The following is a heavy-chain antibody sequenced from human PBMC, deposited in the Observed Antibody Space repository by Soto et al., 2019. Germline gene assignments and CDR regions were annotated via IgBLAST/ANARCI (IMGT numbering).Heavy chain of an antibody. D-gene: IGHD5-18*01. J-gene: IGHJ4*02. CDR3: ARGDVDTAMVVDY. V-gene: IGHV3-30-3*01. CDR2: ISYDGSNK. CDR1: GFTFSSYA. Sequence: QVQLVESGGGVVQPGRSLRLSCAASGFTFSSYAMHWVRQAPGKGLEWVAVISYDGSNKYYADSVKGRFTISRDNSKNTMYLQMNSLRAEDTAVYYCARGDVDTAMVVDYWAQGTLVTVSS.